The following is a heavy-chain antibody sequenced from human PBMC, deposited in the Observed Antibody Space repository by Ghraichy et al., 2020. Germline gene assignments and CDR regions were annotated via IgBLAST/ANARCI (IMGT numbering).Heavy chain of an antibody. Sequence: SQTLSLTCTVSGGSISSYYWSWIRQPPGKGLEWIGYIYYSGSTNYNPSLKSRVTISVDTSKNQFSLKLSSVTAADTAVYYCARVPLLRGPPTYYYYMDVWGKGTTVTVSS. D-gene: IGHD3-10*01. V-gene: IGHV4-59*01. CDR2: IYYSGST. J-gene: IGHJ6*03. CDR1: GGSISSYY. CDR3: ARVPLLRGPPTYYYYMDV.